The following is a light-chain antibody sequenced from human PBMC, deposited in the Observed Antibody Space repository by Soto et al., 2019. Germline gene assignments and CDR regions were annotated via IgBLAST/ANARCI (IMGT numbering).Light chain of an antibody. CDR3: QVWDSSGDQWV. V-gene: IGLV3-21*04. CDR2: SDS. Sequence: SYELTQPPSVSVAPGKTARITCGGNNIGAKTVHWYQQRPGQAPVLAIFSDSGRPSGIPERFSGSNSGTTATLTISRVEAGDEADYYCQVWDSSGDQWVFGGGTQLTVL. J-gene: IGLJ3*02. CDR1: NIGAKT.